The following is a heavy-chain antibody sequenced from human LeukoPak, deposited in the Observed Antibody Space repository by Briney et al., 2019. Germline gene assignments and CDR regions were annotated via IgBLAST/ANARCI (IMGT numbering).Heavy chain of an antibody. J-gene: IGHJ4*02. D-gene: IGHD5-12*01. Sequence: GGSLRLSCAASGFTFSSYAMSWVRQAPGKGLEWVTSISNGGGRTFYTDSVKGRFTISRDNSKITLYLQMNSLRAEDTAVYYCAKSYNGYESKPDYWGQGTLVTVSS. V-gene: IGHV3-23*01. CDR2: ISNGGGRT. CDR3: AKSYNGYESKPDY. CDR1: GFTFSSYA.